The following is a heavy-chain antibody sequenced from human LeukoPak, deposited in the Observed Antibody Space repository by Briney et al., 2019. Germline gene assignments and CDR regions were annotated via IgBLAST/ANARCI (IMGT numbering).Heavy chain of an antibody. J-gene: IGHJ4*02. V-gene: IGHV3-9*01. D-gene: IGHD6-13*01. CDR3: AKDGSAAAGSEVDY. Sequence: GGSLRLSCAASGFTFDDYAMDWVRQTPGKGLEWVSGISWNSGSIGYADSVKGRFTISRDNSKNTLYLQMNSLRAEDTAVYYCAKDGSAAAGSEVDYWGQGTLVTVSS. CDR2: ISWNSGSI. CDR1: GFTFDDYA.